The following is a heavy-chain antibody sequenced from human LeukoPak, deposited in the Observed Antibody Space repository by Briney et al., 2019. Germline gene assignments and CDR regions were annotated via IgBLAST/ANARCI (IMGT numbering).Heavy chain of an antibody. D-gene: IGHD3-10*01. CDR3: ARSLYGSGSYYDAFDI. Sequence: GGSLRLYCAASGFTFSSFGMNWVRQAPGKGLEWVSSISSSGGYIYYADSVKGRFTISRDNAKNSLYLQMNSLRAEDTAVYYCARSLYGSGSYYDAFDIWGQGTMVTVSS. J-gene: IGHJ3*02. V-gene: IGHV3-21*01. CDR2: ISSSGGYI. CDR1: GFTFSSFG.